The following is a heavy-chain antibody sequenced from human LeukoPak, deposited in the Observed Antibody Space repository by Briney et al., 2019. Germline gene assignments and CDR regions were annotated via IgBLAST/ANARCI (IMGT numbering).Heavy chain of an antibody. V-gene: IGHV3-7*01. CDR1: GFTFSSCW. J-gene: IGHJ4*02. CDR3: ARVPPRDY. Sequence: GGSLRLSCAASGFTFSSCWMTWVRQAPGKGLEWVANIKQDGSEKYYVDSVKGRFTISRDNAKNSLYLQMNSLRAEDTAVYYCARVPPRDYWGQGTLVTASS. CDR2: IKQDGSEK.